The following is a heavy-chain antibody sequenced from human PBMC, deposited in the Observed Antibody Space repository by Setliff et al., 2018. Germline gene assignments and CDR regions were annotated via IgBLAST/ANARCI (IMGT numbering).Heavy chain of an antibody. CDR3: ARVGLSGTSGYYYYMDV. CDR1: GFTFSSYG. V-gene: IGHV3-33*01. Sequence: GGSLRLSCAASGFTFSSYGMHWVLQAPGKGLEWVAVIWYDGTNKFYADSVKGRFTISRDISKDTLYLQMNSLRAEDTAVYYCARVGLSGTSGYYYYMDVWGKGTTVTVSS. D-gene: IGHD1-20*01. CDR2: IWYDGTNK. J-gene: IGHJ6*03.